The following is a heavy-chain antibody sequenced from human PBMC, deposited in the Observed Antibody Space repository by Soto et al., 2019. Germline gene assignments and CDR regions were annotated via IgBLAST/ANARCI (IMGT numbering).Heavy chain of an antibody. CDR3: AKGGLGITGYFDY. D-gene: IGHD1-20*01. CDR2: ISGSGGST. J-gene: IGHJ4*02. CDR1: GFTFSSYA. Sequence: GGSLRLSCAASGFTFSSYAMSWVRQAPGKGLEWVSAISGSGGSTYYADSVKGRFTISRDNSKNTLYLQMNSLRAKDTAVYYCAKGGLGITGYFDYWGQGTLVTVSS. V-gene: IGHV3-23*01.